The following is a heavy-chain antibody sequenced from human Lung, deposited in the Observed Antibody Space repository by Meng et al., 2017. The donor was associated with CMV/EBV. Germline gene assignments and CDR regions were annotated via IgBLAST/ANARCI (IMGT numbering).Heavy chain of an antibody. CDR2: TYYRSKWYH. CDR1: GDIVSSNSAA. Sequence: QEQLQQSGPGLVNPSQTLSLTCAISGDIVSSNSAAWHWIRQSPSRGLEWLGRTYYRSKWYHEYAVSVKSRITISPDTPKNQFSLQLNSMTPEDTAVYYCARGINGGCGDWGQGTLVTVFS. V-gene: IGHV6-1*01. J-gene: IGHJ4*02. D-gene: IGHD4-23*01. CDR3: ARGINGGCGD.